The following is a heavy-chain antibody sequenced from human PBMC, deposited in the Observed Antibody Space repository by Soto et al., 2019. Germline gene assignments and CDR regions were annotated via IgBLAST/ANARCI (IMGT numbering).Heavy chain of an antibody. Sequence: EVQLLESGGGLVQPGGSLRLSCAVSGFTFGNYAMSWVRQAPGKGLEWVSAISGGGVSTYYADSVKGRFTISRDNSKDTLYLQMNSLRADDTALYYCAKSPGDFWSGYYVYLDYWGQGTLVSVSS. V-gene: IGHV3-23*01. CDR1: GFTFGNYA. CDR2: ISGGGVST. CDR3: AKSPGDFWSGYYVYLDY. J-gene: IGHJ4*02. D-gene: IGHD3-3*01.